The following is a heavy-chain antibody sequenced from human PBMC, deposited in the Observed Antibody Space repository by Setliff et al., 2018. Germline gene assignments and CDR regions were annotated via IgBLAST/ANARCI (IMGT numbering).Heavy chain of an antibody. CDR3: AIFPLTVAIDY. CDR1: GFTFDDYA. Sequence: PGGSLRLSCAASGFTFDDYAMHWVRQAPGKGLEWVSLISWDGGSTYYADSVKGRFTISRDNSKNSLYLQMNSLRTEDTALYYCAIFPLTVAIDYWGQGTLVTVSS. J-gene: IGHJ4*02. CDR2: ISWDGGST. V-gene: IGHV3-43D*03. D-gene: IGHD4-4*01.